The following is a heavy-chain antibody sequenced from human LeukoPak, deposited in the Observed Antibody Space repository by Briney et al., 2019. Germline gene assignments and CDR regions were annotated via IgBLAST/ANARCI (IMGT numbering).Heavy chain of an antibody. CDR1: GFTFSSYE. CDR2: ISSSGTTK. J-gene: IGHJ3*02. V-gene: IGHV3-48*03. CDR3: ARSNRDAFDM. Sequence: TGGSLRLSCAASGFTFSSYEMNWVRQGPGKGLEWVSYISSSGTTKYYADSVKGRFTLSRDNAKKSLSLQMNSLRAEDTATYYCARSNRDAFDMWGQGTVVTVSS. D-gene: IGHD2/OR15-2a*01.